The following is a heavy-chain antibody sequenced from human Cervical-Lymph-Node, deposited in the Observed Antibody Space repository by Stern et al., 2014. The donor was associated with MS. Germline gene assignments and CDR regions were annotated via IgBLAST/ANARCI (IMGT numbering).Heavy chain of an antibody. J-gene: IGHJ6*02. CDR1: GGTFSNFA. CDR3: ASSVGELIPEAV. V-gene: IGHV1-69*12. CDR2: IIPMFGTA. D-gene: IGHD3-10*01. Sequence: QVQLVQSGAEVKKPGSSVRVSCKASGGTFSNFAISWVRQAPGQGLEWMGGIIPMFGTASYAQKFQGRVTITADDSTSTAYMEVNSMRSEDTALYYCASSVGELIPEAVWGQGTTVTVFS.